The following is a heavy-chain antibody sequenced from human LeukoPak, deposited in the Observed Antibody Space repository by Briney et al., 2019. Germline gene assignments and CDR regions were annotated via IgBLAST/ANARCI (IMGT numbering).Heavy chain of an antibody. CDR2: IHHSGTT. CDR1: GASTSSGNW. D-gene: IGHD5-24*01. Sequence: SETLSLTCGVAGASTSSGNWWTWVRQPPGKGLEWIGEIHHSGTTNYNPSLMPRVTISVDKSRNQFSLDLTSVTGADTAVYYCATRDESRTDVTPCDHWGQGALDTVSS. V-gene: IGHV4-4*02. CDR3: ATRDESRTDVTPCDH. J-gene: IGHJ4*02.